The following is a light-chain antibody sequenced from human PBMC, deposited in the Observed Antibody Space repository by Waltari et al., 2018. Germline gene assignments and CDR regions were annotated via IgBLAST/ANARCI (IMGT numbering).Light chain of an antibody. CDR3: QQSSNLPYT. CDR1: QSIATR. CDR2: DAS. J-gene: IGKJ2*01. Sequence: DIQMTQSPSSLSASVGDRVTITCRASQSIATRLNWYQQKPGKAPKVLVDDASTLQTGVPSRFSGSASGTHFTLTISSLQPEDSATYYCQQSSNLPYTFGQGTTLEIK. V-gene: IGKV1-39*01.